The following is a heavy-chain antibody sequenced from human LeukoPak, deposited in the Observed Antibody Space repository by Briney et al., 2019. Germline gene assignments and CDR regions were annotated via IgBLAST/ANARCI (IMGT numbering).Heavy chain of an antibody. CDR2: IYHSGST. D-gene: IGHD6-13*01. CDR3: ARECESGYSSSWYLPQHYFDY. CDR1: GYSISSGYY. V-gene: IGHV4-38-2*02. Sequence: SETLSLTCAVSGYSISSGYYWGWIRQPPGKGLEWIGSIYHSGSTYYNPSLKSRVTISVDTSKNQFSLKLSSVTAADTAVYYCARECESGYSSSWYLPQHYFDYWGQGTLVTVSS. J-gene: IGHJ4*02.